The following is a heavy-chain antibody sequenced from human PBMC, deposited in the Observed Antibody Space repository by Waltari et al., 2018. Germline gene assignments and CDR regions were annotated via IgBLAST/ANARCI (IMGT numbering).Heavy chain of an antibody. CDR1: GYTLTELS. D-gene: IGHD3-10*01. CDR3: ATTDPCGDRNYYYYGMDV. CDR2: FDPEDGET. Sequence: QVQLVQSGAEVKKPGASVKVSCKVSGYTLTELSMHWVRQAPGQGLEWMGGFDPEDGETIYAQKFQGRVTMTEDTSTDTAYMELSSLRSEDTAVYYCATTDPCGDRNYYYYGMDVWGQGTTVTVSS. J-gene: IGHJ6*02. V-gene: IGHV1-24*01.